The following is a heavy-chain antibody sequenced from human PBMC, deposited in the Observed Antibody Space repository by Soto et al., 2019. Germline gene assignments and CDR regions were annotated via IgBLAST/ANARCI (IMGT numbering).Heavy chain of an antibody. D-gene: IGHD2-15*01. J-gene: IGHJ2*01. CDR3: ARDGGLLTASWHYDL. V-gene: IGHV1-46*01. Sequence: QVQLVQSGADVKKPGTSVKVSCKAAGYSFTNYCMYWVRQAPGQGLEWMGMINPRTGGTRYAQKFQDRVTPTRGTSTTTVYMELSTLISDDTAVYYCARDGGLLTASWHYDLWGPGTLVTVSS. CDR1: GYSFTNYC. CDR2: INPRTGGT.